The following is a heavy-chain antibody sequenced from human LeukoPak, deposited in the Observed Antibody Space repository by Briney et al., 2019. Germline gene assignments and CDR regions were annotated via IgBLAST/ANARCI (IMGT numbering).Heavy chain of an antibody. D-gene: IGHD6-19*01. Sequence: GGSLRLSCAASGFTFSSYAMSWVRQAPGKGLEWVSAISGSGGSSYYADSVKGRFTISRDNSKNTLYLQMNSLRAEDTAVYYCAKVRSGWYGNYFDYWGQGTLVTVSS. J-gene: IGHJ4*02. V-gene: IGHV3-23*01. CDR3: AKVRSGWYGNYFDY. CDR2: ISGSGGSS. CDR1: GFTFSSYA.